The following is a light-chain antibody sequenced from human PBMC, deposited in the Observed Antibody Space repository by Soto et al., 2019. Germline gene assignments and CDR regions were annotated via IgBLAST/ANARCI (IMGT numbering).Light chain of an antibody. V-gene: IGKV3-15*01. CDR1: QSVSSN. Sequence: EIVMTQSPATLSVSPGERATLSCRASQSVSSNLAWYQQKPGQAPRLLIYGASTRATGIPARFSGSGSGTEFTLTISSLQYEDFAVYYCQQYNNWPKKFGQGTKVDIK. CDR3: QQYNNWPKK. J-gene: IGKJ1*01. CDR2: GAS.